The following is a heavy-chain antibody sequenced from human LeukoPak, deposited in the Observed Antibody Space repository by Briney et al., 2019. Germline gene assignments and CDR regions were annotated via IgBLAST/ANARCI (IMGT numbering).Heavy chain of an antibody. Sequence: PGGSLRLSCAASGFIFSDYYMAWIRQAPGKGLEWVSTIKGIGPTTYYADSVKGRFTISRDNAKKSLYLQINSLRAEDTAFYYCARARDPPYWYFDLWGLGTLVTVSS. CDR1: GFIFSDYY. CDR3: ARARDPPYWYFDL. J-gene: IGHJ2*01. CDR2: IKGIGPTT. V-gene: IGHV3-11*01. D-gene: IGHD5-24*01.